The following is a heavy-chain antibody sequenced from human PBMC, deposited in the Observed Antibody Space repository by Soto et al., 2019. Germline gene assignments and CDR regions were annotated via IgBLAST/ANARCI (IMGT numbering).Heavy chain of an antibody. CDR2: IYTSGST. Sequence: PSETLSLTGTVSGGSISSYYWSWIRQPGGKGLEWIGRIYTSGSTNYNPSLKSRVTMSVDTSKNQFSLKLSSVTAADTAVYYCARDSGPTYYYDSSGYSEAFDIWGQGTMVTVSS. CDR3: ARDSGPTYYYDSSGYSEAFDI. J-gene: IGHJ3*02. CDR1: GGSISSYY. D-gene: IGHD3-22*01. V-gene: IGHV4-4*07.